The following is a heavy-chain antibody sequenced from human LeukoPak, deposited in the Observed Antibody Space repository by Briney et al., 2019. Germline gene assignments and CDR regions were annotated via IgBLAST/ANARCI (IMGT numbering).Heavy chain of an antibody. D-gene: IGHD3-3*02. CDR3: STELSPISSKFQ. Sequence: GGSLRLSCAASGFTFSNAWMDWVRQAPGNGLEWVGRIKSKPEGETTDYAAPVKGRFTISRDDSKNTLYLQMNSLKTEDTAVYYCSTELSPISSKFQWGQGNLVTVSS. CDR2: IKSKPEGETT. CDR1: GFTFSNAW. V-gene: IGHV3-15*01. J-gene: IGHJ4*02.